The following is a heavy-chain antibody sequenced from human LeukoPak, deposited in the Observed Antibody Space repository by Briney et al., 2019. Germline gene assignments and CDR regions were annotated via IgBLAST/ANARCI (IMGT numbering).Heavy chain of an antibody. CDR3: ARVVAAAGNYFDY. Sequence: SVKVSCKASGGTFSSYAISWVRQAPGQGLEWMGGIIPIFGTANYAQKFQGRVTITADESTSTAYMELSSLRSEDTAVYYCARVVAAAGNYFDYWGQGTLVTVSS. V-gene: IGHV1-69*01. CDR1: GGTFSSYA. J-gene: IGHJ4*02. CDR2: IIPIFGTA. D-gene: IGHD6-13*01.